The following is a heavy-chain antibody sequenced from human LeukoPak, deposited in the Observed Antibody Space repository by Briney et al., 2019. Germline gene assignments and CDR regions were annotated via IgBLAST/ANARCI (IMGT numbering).Heavy chain of an antibody. J-gene: IGHJ5*02. D-gene: IGHD1-26*01. CDR2: MNPNSGNT. V-gene: IGHV1-8*01. Sequence: ASVKVSCKASGYTFTSYDINWVRQATGQGLEWMGWMNPNSGNTGYAQKFQGRVTMTRNTSISTAYMELSSLRSEDTAVYYCARGRTVGPPRNNWFDPWGQGTLVTVSS. CDR3: ARGRTVGPPRNNWFDP. CDR1: GYTFTSYD.